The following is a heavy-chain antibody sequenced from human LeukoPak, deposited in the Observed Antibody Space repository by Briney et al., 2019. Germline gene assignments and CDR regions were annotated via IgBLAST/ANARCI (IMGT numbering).Heavy chain of an antibody. J-gene: IGHJ4*02. CDR3: ARGYCSSTSCYTGIAHDFDY. D-gene: IGHD2-2*02. Sequence: GGSLRLSCAASGFTFSSYSMNWVRQAPGKGLEWVSSISSSSSYIYYADSVKGRFTISRDNAKNSLYLQMNSLRAEDTAVYYCARGYCSSTSCYTGIAHDFDYWGQGTLVTVSS. CDR1: GFTFSSYS. V-gene: IGHV3-21*01. CDR2: ISSSSSYI.